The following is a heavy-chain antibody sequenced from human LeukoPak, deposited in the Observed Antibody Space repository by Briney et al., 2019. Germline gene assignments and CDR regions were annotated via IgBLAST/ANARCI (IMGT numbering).Heavy chain of an antibody. CDR1: GGSISSSSYY. J-gene: IGHJ4*02. V-gene: IGHV4-39*07. D-gene: IGHD5-24*01. CDR2: IYYSGST. CDR3: ARDPEGDGYTIRPSFDY. Sequence: PSETLSLTCTVSGGSISSSSYYWGWIRQPPGKGLEWIGSIYYSGSTYYSPSLKSRVTISVDTSKNQFSLKLSSVTAADTAVYYCARDPEGDGYTIRPSFDYWGQGTLVTVSS.